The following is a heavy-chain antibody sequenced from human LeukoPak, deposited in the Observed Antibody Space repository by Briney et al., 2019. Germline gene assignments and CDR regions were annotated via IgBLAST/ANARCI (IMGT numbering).Heavy chain of an antibody. CDR2: IYYSGST. D-gene: IGHD3-16*01. Sequence: PSETLSLTCTVSGGSISSYYWSWIRQPPGKGLEWIGYIYYSGSTNYNPSLKSRVTISVDTSKNQFSLKLSSVTAADTAVYYCASLPGDSYWGQGTLVTVSS. J-gene: IGHJ4*02. V-gene: IGHV4-59*01. CDR3: ASLPGDSY. CDR1: GGSISSYY.